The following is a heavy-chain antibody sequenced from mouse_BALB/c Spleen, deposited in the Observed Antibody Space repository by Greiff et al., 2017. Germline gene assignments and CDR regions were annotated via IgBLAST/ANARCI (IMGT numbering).Heavy chain of an antibody. D-gene: IGHD1-1*01. CDR1: GYTFTDYE. J-gene: IGHJ2*01. V-gene: IGHV1-15*01. CDR2: IDPETGGT. Sequence: VQLQQSGAELVRPGASVTLSCKASGYTFTDYEMHWVKQTPVHGLEWIGAIDPETGGTAYNQKFKGKATLTADKSSSTAYMELRSLTSEDSAVYYCTRTVFPTVVATGDYWGQGTTLTVSS. CDR3: TRTVFPTVVATGDY.